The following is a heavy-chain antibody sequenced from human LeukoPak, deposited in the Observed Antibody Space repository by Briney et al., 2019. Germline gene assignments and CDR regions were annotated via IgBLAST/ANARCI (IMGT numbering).Heavy chain of an antibody. CDR1: GGSISSSSYY. CDR2: IYFSGST. Sequence: PSETLSLTCTVSGGSISSSSYYWGWIRQPPGKGLEWIGSIYFSGSTYYNPSLKSRVTISVDTSKNQFSLKLSSVTAADTAVYYCARFGGGIAAATFDPWGQGTLVTVSS. CDR3: ARFGGGIAAATFDP. V-gene: IGHV4-39*07. J-gene: IGHJ5*02. D-gene: IGHD6-13*01.